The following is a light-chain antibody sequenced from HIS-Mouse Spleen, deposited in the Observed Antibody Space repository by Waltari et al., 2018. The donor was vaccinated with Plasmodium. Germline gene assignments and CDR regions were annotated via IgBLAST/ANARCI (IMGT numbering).Light chain of an antibody. J-gene: IGLJ3*02. CDR1: SDINVGSYN. CDR2: YYSDSDK. Sequence: QPVLTQPPSSSASPGESARLTCTLPSDINVGSYNIYWHQQKPGSPPRSLLYYYSDSDKGQGSGVPSRFSGSKDASANTGILLISGLQSEDEADYYCMIWPSNASGVFGGGTKLTVL. CDR3: MIWPSNASGV. V-gene: IGLV5-37*01.